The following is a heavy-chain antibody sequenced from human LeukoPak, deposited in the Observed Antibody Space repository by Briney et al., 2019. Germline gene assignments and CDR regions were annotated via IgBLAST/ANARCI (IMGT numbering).Heavy chain of an antibody. CDR2: ISGGGGGT. Sequence: AGGSLRLSCAASGFTFSSYAMSWVRQAPGKGLEWVSAISGGGGGTYYADSVKGRFTISRDNSKNTLYLQVNSLRAEDTAVYYCAKTSGIAARPGDYWGQGTLVTVSS. CDR1: GFTFSSYA. J-gene: IGHJ4*02. CDR3: AKTSGIAARPGDY. D-gene: IGHD6-6*01. V-gene: IGHV3-23*01.